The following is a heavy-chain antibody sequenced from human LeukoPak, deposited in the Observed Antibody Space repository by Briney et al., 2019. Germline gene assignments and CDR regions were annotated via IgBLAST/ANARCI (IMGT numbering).Heavy chain of an antibody. V-gene: IGHV4-34*01. CDR1: GDSLSGYY. Sequence: PSETLSLTCGVYGDSLSGYYWSWIRQPPGKSLEWLGEVSHTGSTNDNPSLKSRVTISIDTSKNQFSLNLSSVTAADTAVYFCARSGYSYGYDYWGQGTLVTVSS. D-gene: IGHD5-18*01. J-gene: IGHJ4*02. CDR2: VSHTGST. CDR3: ARSGYSYGYDY.